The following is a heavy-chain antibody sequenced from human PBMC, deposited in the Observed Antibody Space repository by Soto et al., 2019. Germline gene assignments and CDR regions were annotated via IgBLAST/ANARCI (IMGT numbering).Heavy chain of an antibody. CDR2: ISAYNGNT. CDR1: GYTFTSYG. CDR3: ARDTNEEIWYGTVRHWFDP. D-gene: IGHD6-13*01. J-gene: IGHJ5*02. V-gene: IGHV1-18*01. Sequence: GASVKVSCKASGYTFTSYGISWVRQAPGQGLEWMGWISAYNGNTNYAQKLQGRVTMTTDTSTSTAYMELRSLRSDDTAVYYCARDTNEEIWYGTVRHWFDPWGQGTLVTVSS.